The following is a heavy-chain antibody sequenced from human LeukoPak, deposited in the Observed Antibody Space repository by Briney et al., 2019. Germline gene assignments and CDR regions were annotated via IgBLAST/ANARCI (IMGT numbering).Heavy chain of an antibody. CDR2: VYWDDDK. V-gene: IGHV2-5*02. J-gene: IGHJ4*02. Sequence: SGPTLVNPTQTLTLTCTFSGFSLSTSAVGVGWIRQPPGKALEWLALVYWDDDKRYSPSLQSRLTITKDTSNNQVVLTMSNVDPVDTATYYCAHAAPNWGSPPYFDYWGQGTLVTVSS. CDR1: GFSLSTSAVG. D-gene: IGHD7-27*01. CDR3: AHAAPNWGSPPYFDY.